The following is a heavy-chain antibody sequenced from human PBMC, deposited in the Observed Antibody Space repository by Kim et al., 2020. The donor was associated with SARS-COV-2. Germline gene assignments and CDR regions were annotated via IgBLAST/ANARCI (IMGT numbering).Heavy chain of an antibody. Sequence: GGSLRLSCAASGFTFSSYGMHWVRQAPGKGLEWVAVISYDGSNKYYADSVKGRFTISRDNSKNTLYLQMNSLRAEDTAVYYCAKEGVVGATHYYYYGMDVWGQGTTVTVSS. J-gene: IGHJ6*02. D-gene: IGHD1-26*01. V-gene: IGHV3-30*18. CDR1: GFTFSSYG. CDR2: ISYDGSNK. CDR3: AKEGVVGATHYYYYGMDV.